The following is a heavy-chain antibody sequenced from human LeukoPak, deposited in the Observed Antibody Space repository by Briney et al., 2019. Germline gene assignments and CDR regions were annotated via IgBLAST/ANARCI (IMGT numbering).Heavy chain of an antibody. D-gene: IGHD1-1*01. V-gene: IGHV3-21*01. Sequence: GGSLSLSCAASGFTFSSYAMSWVRQAPGKGLEWVSSISSSSSYIYYADSVKGRFTISRDNAKNSLYLQMNSLRAEDTAVYYCARSKSGYYYGMDVWGQGTTVTVSS. CDR3: ARSKSGYYYGMDV. CDR2: ISSSSSYI. J-gene: IGHJ6*02. CDR1: GFTFSSYA.